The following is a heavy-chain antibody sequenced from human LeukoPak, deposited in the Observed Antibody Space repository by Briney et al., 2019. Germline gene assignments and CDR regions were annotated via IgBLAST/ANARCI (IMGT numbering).Heavy chain of an antibody. Sequence: GRSLRLSCAASGFTFSSYAMHWVRQAPGKGLEWVSYISSSGSTIYYADYVKGRFTISRDNAKNSLYLQMNSLRAEDTAVYYCARGGWNYVFNYWGQGTLVTVSS. CDR3: ARGGWNYVFNY. CDR1: GFTFSSYA. J-gene: IGHJ4*02. V-gene: IGHV3-48*03. D-gene: IGHD1-7*01. CDR2: ISSSGSTI.